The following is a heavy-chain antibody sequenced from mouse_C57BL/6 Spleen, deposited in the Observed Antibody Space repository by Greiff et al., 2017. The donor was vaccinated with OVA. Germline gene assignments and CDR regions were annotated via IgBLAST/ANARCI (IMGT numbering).Heavy chain of an antibody. CDR1: GYTFTEYT. J-gene: IGHJ4*01. CDR2: FYPGSGSI. V-gene: IGHV1-62-2*01. CDR3: ARHEDYYGSSRYYYAMDY. D-gene: IGHD1-1*01. Sequence: QVQLKESGAELVKPGASVKLSCKASGYTFTEYTIHWVKQRSGQGLGWVGWFYPGSGSIKYNEKFKDKATLTADKSSSAVYMELSRLTSEDSAVYFCARHEDYYGSSRYYYAMDYCGQGTSVTVSS.